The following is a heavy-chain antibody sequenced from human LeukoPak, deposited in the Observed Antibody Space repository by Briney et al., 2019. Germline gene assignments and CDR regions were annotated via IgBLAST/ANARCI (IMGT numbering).Heavy chain of an antibody. CDR3: ARGVSYYDSSGYYNEYFQH. CDR2: IYYSGST. J-gene: IGHJ1*01. D-gene: IGHD3-22*01. Sequence: SETLSLTCTVSGGSISSYYWSWIRQPPGKGLEWIGYIYYSGSTNYNLSLKSRVTISVDTSKNQFSLKLSSVTAADTAVYYCARGVSYYDSSGYYNEYFQHWGQGTLVTVSS. CDR1: GGSISSYY. V-gene: IGHV4-59*08.